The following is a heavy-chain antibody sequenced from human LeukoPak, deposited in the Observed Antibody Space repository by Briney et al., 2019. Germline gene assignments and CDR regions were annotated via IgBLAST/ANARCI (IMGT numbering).Heavy chain of an antibody. CDR2: IGQDGSGK. Sequence: PGGSLRLSCAASGFTVSTHWMSWVRQAPGKGLEWVANIGQDGSGKYYVDSVKGRFTISRDIAKNSLYLQMNSLRAEDTAVYYCARYYDGTTYSDAFDIWGPGTMVTVSS. V-gene: IGHV3-7*04. D-gene: IGHD3-22*01. CDR1: GFTVSTHW. J-gene: IGHJ3*02. CDR3: ARYYDGTTYSDAFDI.